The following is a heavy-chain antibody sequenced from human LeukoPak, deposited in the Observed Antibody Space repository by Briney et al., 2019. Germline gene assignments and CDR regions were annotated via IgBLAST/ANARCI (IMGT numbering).Heavy chain of an antibody. CDR3: AREVSTSPCDP. D-gene: IGHD5/OR15-5a*01. V-gene: IGHV1-18*01. CDR2: ISAYTGNT. CDR1: GGTFSSYA. J-gene: IGHJ5*02. Sequence: ASVKVSCKASGGTFSSYAISWVRQAPGQGLEWMGWISAYTGNTNYAQKLQGRVTLTTDTSTSTAFMGLRSLRSDDTAVYYCAREVSTSPCDPWGQGTLVTVSS.